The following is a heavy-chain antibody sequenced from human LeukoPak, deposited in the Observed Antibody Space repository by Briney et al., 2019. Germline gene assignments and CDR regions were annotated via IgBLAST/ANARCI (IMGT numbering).Heavy chain of an antibody. CDR2: INPNSGGT. CDR3: ARDMSWSGYYYDY. J-gene: IGHJ4*02. V-gene: IGHV1-2*02. Sequence: ASVKVSCKASGYTFTGYYMHWLRQAPGQGLEWMGWINPNSGGTNYAQKFQGRVTMTRDTSISTAYMELSRLRSDDTAVYYCARDMSWSGYYYDYWGQGTLVTVSS. D-gene: IGHD3-3*01. CDR1: GYTFTGYY.